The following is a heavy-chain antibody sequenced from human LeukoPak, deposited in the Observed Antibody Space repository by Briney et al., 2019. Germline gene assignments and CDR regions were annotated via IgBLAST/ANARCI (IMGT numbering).Heavy chain of an antibody. CDR3: ARDRRYYDTSGTVYYDAMDV. J-gene: IGHJ6*02. D-gene: IGHD3-22*01. V-gene: IGHV4-59*01. CDR1: GGSISSYY. Sequence: PSETLSLTCTVSGGSISSYYWSWIRQPPGKGLEWIGYIYYSGSTNYKPSLKSRVTISVDTSRSQFSLKLSSVTAADTAVYYCARDRRYYDTSGTVYYDAMDVWGQGTTVTVSS. CDR2: IYYSGST.